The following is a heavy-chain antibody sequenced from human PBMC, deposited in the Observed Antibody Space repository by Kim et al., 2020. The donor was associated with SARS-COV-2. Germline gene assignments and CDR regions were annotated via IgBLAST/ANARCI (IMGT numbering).Heavy chain of an antibody. CDR3: ARSNDCSSTSCREAHYYYGMDV. Sequence: SVKVSCKASGGTFSSYAISWVRQAPGQGLEWMGGIIPIFGTANYAQKFQGRVTITADESTSTAYMELSSLRSEDTAVYYCARSNDCSSTSCREAHYYYGMDVWGQGTTVTVSS. V-gene: IGHV1-69*13. J-gene: IGHJ6*02. CDR2: IIPIFGTA. D-gene: IGHD2-2*01. CDR1: GGTFSSYA.